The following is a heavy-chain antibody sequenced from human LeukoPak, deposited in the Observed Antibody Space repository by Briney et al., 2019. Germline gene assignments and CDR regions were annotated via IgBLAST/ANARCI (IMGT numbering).Heavy chain of an antibody. V-gene: IGHV3-21*01. Sequence: KTGGSLRLSCAASGFTFTSYTMNWVRQAPGKGLEWVSDISSRGSYMDYADSVKGRFTISRDNAKNSLFLHMNSLRAEDTAVYYCARSLIADGAFDIWGQGTMVTVSS. CDR2: ISSRGSYM. D-gene: IGHD2-21*01. CDR1: GFTFTSYT. J-gene: IGHJ3*02. CDR3: ARSLIADGAFDI.